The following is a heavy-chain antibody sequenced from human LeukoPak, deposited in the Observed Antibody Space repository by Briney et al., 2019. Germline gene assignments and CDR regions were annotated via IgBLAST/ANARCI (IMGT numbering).Heavy chain of an antibody. D-gene: IGHD3-22*01. J-gene: IGHJ3*02. CDR1: GFTFTSYG. CDR2: YLLDGSNK. CDR3: ARAVGYYDSSGYYGHAFDI. Sequence: GGSLRPSCAAPGFTFTSYGMPWVRRGPGKGLGWGAVYLLDGSNKYYADSVKGRFTISRDNSKNTLYLQMNSLRAEGTAVYYCARAVGYYDSSGYYGHAFDIWGQGTMVTVSS. V-gene: IGHV3-30*04.